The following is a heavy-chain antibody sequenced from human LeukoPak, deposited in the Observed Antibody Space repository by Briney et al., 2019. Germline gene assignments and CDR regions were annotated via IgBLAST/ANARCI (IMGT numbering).Heavy chain of an antibody. V-gene: IGHV4-4*09. D-gene: IGHD5-24*01. Sequence: KPSETLSLTCSVSGTITPCSWSWIRQPPGRGLQWIGYFYTSGNTHQNPSLKSRVTMSIDASKNQFSLRLSSMTAADTAVYYCARHRAEMATITDDTFDMWGQGTMVTVSS. J-gene: IGHJ3*02. CDR2: FYTSGNT. CDR3: ARHRAEMATITDDTFDM. CDR1: GTITPCS.